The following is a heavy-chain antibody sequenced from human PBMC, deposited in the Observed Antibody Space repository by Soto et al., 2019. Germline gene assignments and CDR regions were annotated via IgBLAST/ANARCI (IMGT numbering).Heavy chain of an antibody. V-gene: IGHV4-59*03. CDR1: GGSIGHYF. CDR3: TTGSHWVPGVGPKPYFFDY. J-gene: IGHJ4*02. Sequence: QVQLQESGPGLVKPSETLSLTCTVSGGSIGHYFWYWIRQPPGGGLEWVGQGYHTGTTNYNPSLRHRVTMALDTPNDKLALGLDSVAAADTAVYYCTTGSHWVPGVGPKPYFFDYRGQGTLALVSS. D-gene: IGHD1-26*01. CDR2: GYHTGTT.